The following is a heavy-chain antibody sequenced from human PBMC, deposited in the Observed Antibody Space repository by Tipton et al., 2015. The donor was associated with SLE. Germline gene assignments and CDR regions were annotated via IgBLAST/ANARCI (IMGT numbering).Heavy chain of an antibody. CDR2: INHSGST. J-gene: IGHJ5*02. D-gene: IGHD3-16*01. Sequence: GLVKPSETLSLTCAVYGGSFSGYYWSWIRQPPGKGLEWIGEINHSGSTNYNPSLKSRVTISVDTSKNQFSLKLSSVTAADTAVYYCANDWGTWFDPWGQGTLVTVSS. CDR1: GGSFSGYY. V-gene: IGHV4-34*01. CDR3: ANDWGTWFDP.